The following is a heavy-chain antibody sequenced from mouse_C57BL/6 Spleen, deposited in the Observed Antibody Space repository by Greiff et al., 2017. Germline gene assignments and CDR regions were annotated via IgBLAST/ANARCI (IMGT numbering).Heavy chain of an antibody. Sequence: VQGVESGPELVKPGASVKISCKASGYAFSSSWMNWVKQRPGKGLEWIGRIYPGDGDTNYNGKFKGQATLTADKSSSTAYMQLSSLTSEDSAVYFCARGGSYDYWGQGTTLTVSS. J-gene: IGHJ2*01. CDR3: ARGGSYDY. CDR2: IYPGDGDT. V-gene: IGHV1-82*01. CDR1: GYAFSSSW.